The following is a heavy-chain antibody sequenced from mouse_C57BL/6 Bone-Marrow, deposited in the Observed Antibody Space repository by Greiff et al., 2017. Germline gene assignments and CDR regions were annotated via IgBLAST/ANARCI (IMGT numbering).Heavy chain of an antibody. CDR1: GYAFSSSW. CDR2: IYPGDGDT. D-gene: IGHD2-1*01. CDR3: ASLIYSYDMDY. V-gene: IGHV1-82*01. Sequence: QVQLQQSGPELVKPGASVKISCKASGYAFSSSWMNWVKQRPGKGLEWIGRIYPGDGDTNYNGKFKGKATLTADKSSSTAYMQLSSLTSEDSAVYFCASLIYSYDMDYWGQGTSVTVSS. J-gene: IGHJ4*01.